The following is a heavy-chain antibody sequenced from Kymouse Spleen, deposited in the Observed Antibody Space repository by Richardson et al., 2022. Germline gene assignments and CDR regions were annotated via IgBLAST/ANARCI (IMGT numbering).Heavy chain of an antibody. CDR2: IWYDGSNK. CDR1: GFTFSSYG. Sequence: QVQLVESGGGVVQPGRSLRLSCAASGFTFSSYGMHWVRQAPGKGLEWVAVIWYDGSNKYYADSVKGRFTISRDNSKNTLYLQMNSLRAEDTAVYYCARDGQTGWFDPWGQGTLVTVSS. J-gene: IGHJ5*02. V-gene: IGHV3-33*01. CDR3: ARDGQTGWFDP. D-gene: IGHD3-10*01.